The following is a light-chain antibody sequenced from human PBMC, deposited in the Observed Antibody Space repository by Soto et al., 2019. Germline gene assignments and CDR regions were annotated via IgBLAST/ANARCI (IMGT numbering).Light chain of an antibody. CDR3: QQYNDWPPLT. J-gene: IGKJ4*01. V-gene: IGKV3D-15*01. CDR1: HSVSRN. CDR2: EAS. Sequence: EIVMTQSPAILSLSPGERATLSCRASHSVSRNVAWYQQKPGQAPRLLISEASTRAPGIPARFSGSGSGTEFSLTISSLQSEDFALYYCQQYNDWPPLTFGGGTKVEI.